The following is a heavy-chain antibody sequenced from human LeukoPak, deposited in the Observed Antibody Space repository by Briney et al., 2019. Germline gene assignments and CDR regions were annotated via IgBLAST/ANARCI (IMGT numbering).Heavy chain of an antibody. CDR1: GYTFTSYG. J-gene: IGHJ4*02. D-gene: IGHD6-13*01. V-gene: IGHV1-18*01. Sequence: VASVKVSCKASGYTFTSYGISWVRQAPGQGLEWMGWISAYNGNTNYAQKLQGRVTMTTDTPTSTAYMELRSLRSDDTAVYYCARDLSPHGSSSWYGMMGYWGQGTLVTVSS. CDR2: ISAYNGNT. CDR3: ARDLSPHGSSSWYGMMGY.